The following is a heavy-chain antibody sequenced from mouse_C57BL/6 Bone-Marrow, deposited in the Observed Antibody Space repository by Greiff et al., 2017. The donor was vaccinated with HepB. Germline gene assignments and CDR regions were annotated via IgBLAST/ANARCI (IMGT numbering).Heavy chain of an antibody. D-gene: IGHD1-1*01. Sequence: DVMLVESGGGLVKPGGSLKLSCAASGFTFSSYAMSWVRQTPEKRLEWVATISDGGSYTYYPDNVKGRFTISRDNAKNNLYLQMSHLKSEDTAMHYCARRDGSSSLFFDYWGQGTTLTVSS. J-gene: IGHJ2*01. CDR1: GFTFSSYA. CDR2: ISDGGSYT. V-gene: IGHV5-4*03. CDR3: ARRDGSSSLFFDY.